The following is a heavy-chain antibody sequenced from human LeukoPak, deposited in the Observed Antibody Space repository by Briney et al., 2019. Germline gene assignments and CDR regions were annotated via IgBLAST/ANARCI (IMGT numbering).Heavy chain of an antibody. CDR2: ICPDGTVT. J-gene: IGHJ4*02. V-gene: IGHV3-74*01. CDR1: GFTFSNYC. CDR3: VAPLAGY. Sequence: QTGGSLRLSCAASGFTFSNYCMHWDRQIPGKGLVWVSRICPDGTVTNYADSVKGRFTISRDNAKNMVFLQMNSLRADDTAVYYCVAPLAGYWGQGTLVTVSS. D-gene: IGHD3-3*02.